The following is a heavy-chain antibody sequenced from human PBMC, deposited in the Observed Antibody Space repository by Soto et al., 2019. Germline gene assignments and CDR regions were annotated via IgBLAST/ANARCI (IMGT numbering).Heavy chain of an antibody. CDR2: INPNSGGT. CDR1: GYTFTGYY. J-gene: IGHJ4*02. CDR3: ARGTPYAHYFDY. Sequence: GASVKFSCKASGYTFTGYYMHWVRQAPGQGLEWMGWINPNSGGTNYAQKFQGWVTMTRDTSISTAYMELSRLRSDDTAVYYCARGTPYAHYFDYWGQGTLVTVSS. V-gene: IGHV1-2*04. D-gene: IGHD2-2*01.